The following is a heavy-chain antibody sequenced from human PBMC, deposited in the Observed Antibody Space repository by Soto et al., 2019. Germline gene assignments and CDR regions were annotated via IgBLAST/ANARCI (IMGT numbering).Heavy chain of an antibody. D-gene: IGHD3-16*01. V-gene: IGHV4-34*01. CDR2: INHSGST. CDR1: GGSFSGYY. Sequence: SETLSLTCAVYGGSFSGYYWSGIRQPPGKGLEWIGEINHSGSTNYNPSLKSRVTISVDTSKNQFSLKLSSVTAADTAVYYCARGFMITFGGASDFDYWGQGTLVTVSS. CDR3: ARGFMITFGGASDFDY. J-gene: IGHJ4*02.